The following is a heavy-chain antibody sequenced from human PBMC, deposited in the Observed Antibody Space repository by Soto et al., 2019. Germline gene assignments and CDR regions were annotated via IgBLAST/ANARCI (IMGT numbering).Heavy chain of an antibody. CDR1: GGSISSGDYY. CDR2: IYYSGST. J-gene: IGHJ6*02. CDR3: ARGFSPLYYDFWSGRDKYYGMDV. V-gene: IGHV4-30-4*01. D-gene: IGHD3-3*01. Sequence: PSETLSLTCTVSGGSISSGDYYWSWIRQPPGKGLEWIGYIYYSGSTYYNPSLKSRVTISVDTSKNQFSLKLSSVTAADTAVYYCARGFSPLYYDFWSGRDKYYGMDVWGQGTTVTVSS.